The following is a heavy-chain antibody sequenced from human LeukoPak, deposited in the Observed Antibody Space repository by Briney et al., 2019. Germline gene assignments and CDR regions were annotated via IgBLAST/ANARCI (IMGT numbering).Heavy chain of an antibody. Sequence: ASVKVSCKVSGYTLTELSMHWVRQAPGKGLEWMGGFDPEDGETIYAQKFQGRVTMTRDTSTSAVYMELSSLRSEDTAVYYCARDMYSYTTYYFDYWGQGTLVTVSS. CDR3: ARDMYSYTTYYFDY. J-gene: IGHJ4*02. D-gene: IGHD5-18*01. CDR1: GYTLTELS. CDR2: FDPEDGET. V-gene: IGHV1-24*01.